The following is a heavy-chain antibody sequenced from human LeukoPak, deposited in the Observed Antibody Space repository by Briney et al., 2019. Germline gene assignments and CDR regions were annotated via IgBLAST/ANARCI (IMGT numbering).Heavy chain of an antibody. CDR1: GFTFSSYW. Sequence: GGSLRLSCAASGFTFSSYWMHWVRQAPGKGLVWVSRINSDGSSTSYADSVKGRFTISRDNAKNTLYLQMNSLRAEDTAVYYCAKWRYSSGWYVDYWGQGTLVTVSS. D-gene: IGHD6-19*01. CDR2: INSDGSST. J-gene: IGHJ4*02. V-gene: IGHV3-74*01. CDR3: AKWRYSSGWYVDY.